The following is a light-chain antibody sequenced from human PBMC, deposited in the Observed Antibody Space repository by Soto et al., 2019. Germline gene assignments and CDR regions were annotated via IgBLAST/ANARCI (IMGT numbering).Light chain of an antibody. CDR3: QQTYSSST. V-gene: IGKV1-5*03. CDR1: QTIDSW. Sequence: DIQMTQSPSTLSASVGDRVTITCRASQTIDSWLAWYQQRPGKPPNLLIYKASTLQSGVPSRFSGGGSGTDFTLTINSLQPEDFATYYCQQTYSSSTFGPGTKVDI. J-gene: IGKJ3*01. CDR2: KAS.